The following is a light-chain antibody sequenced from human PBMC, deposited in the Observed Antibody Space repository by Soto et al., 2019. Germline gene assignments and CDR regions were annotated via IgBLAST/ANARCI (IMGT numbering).Light chain of an antibody. CDR2: AAS. J-gene: IGKJ4*01. CDR1: QSISSY. Sequence: DIQMTQSPSSLSASVGDRVTITCRASQSISSYLNWYQHKPGKAPKLLIYAASSLQSGVPSRFSGSGSGTDFTLTISSLQPEDFATYYCQQSYSTPHPFGGVTKVEIK. V-gene: IGKV1-39*01. CDR3: QQSYSTPHP.